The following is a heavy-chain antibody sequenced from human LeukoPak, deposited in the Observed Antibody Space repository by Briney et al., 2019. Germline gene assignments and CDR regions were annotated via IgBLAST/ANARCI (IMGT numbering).Heavy chain of an antibody. V-gene: IGHV4-4*07. CDR1: GGSIRTYY. J-gene: IGHJ4*02. Sequence: SETLSLTCDVSGGSIRTYYWSWIRQSAGKGLEWIGRVHTSGSTTYNPSLTSRLTLSQDTSKNQVYLRLTSVTAADTAVYYCARVGGGNRNFDYWGQGTLVTVSS. D-gene: IGHD4-23*01. CDR2: VHTSGST. CDR3: ARVGGGNRNFDY.